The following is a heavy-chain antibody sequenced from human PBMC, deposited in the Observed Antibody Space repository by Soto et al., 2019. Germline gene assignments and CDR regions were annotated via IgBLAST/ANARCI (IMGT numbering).Heavy chain of an antibody. CDR1: GDTFTEYN. V-gene: IGHV1-46*01. Sequence: QVQLMQSGAEVKKPGASVKVSCKASGDTFTEYNIHWVRQAPGQGLEWMGTVNPSGGHTTYAQHFLGRVTMTRDTATSTLYMELTSLTSEDAAVYYCARGGHVVVVTAALDYWGQGPLVTVSS. CDR2: VNPSGGHT. J-gene: IGHJ4*02. CDR3: ARGGHVVVVTAALDY. D-gene: IGHD2-21*02.